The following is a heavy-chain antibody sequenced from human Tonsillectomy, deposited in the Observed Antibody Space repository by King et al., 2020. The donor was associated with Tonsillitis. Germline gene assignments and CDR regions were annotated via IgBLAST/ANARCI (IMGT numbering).Heavy chain of an antibody. CDR2: IKQDESEK. V-gene: IGHV3-7*01. CDR1: GFSFSSYW. J-gene: IGHJ4*02. Sequence: VQLVESGGGLVQPGGSLRLSCAASGFSFSSYWMSWVRQAPGKGLEWVANIKQDESEKYVVDSVKGRFTISRDNAKKSLYLQMNSLRVEDTAVYDCALGCGELSGNYFDCWGQGTLVTVSS. D-gene: IGHD3-10*01. CDR3: ALGCGELSGNYFDC.